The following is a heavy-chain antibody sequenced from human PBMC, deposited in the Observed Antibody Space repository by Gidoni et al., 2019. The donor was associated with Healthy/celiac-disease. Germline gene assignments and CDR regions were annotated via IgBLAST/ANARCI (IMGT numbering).Heavy chain of an antibody. CDR1: GFTFSSYW. Sequence: EVQLVESGGGLVHPGGSLRLSCASSGFTFSSYWMSWVRQAPGKGLEWVANIKQDGSEKYYVDSVKGRFTISRDNAKNSLYLQMNSRRAEDTAVYYCARAGGSFPIANWGQGTLVTVSS. D-gene: IGHD6-13*01. J-gene: IGHJ4*02. CDR2: IKQDGSEK. CDR3: ARAGGSFPIAN. V-gene: IGHV3-7*01.